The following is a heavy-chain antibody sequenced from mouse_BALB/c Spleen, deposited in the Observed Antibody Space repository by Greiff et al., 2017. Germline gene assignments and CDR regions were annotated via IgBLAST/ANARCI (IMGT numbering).Heavy chain of an antibody. Sequence: VESGPELKKPGETVKISCKASGYTFTNYGMNWVKQAPGKGLKWMGWINTYTGEPTYADDFKGRFAFSLETSASTAYLQINNLKNEDTATYFCARSQRFGSLGYDYDDYFDYWGQGTTLTVSS. D-gene: IGHD2-4*01. CDR2: INTYTGEP. J-gene: IGHJ2*01. CDR3: ARSQRFGSLGYDYDDYFDY. V-gene: IGHV9-3-1*01. CDR1: GYTFTNYG.